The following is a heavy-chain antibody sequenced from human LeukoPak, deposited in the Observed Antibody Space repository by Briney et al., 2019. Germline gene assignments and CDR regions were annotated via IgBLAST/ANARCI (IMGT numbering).Heavy chain of an antibody. CDR1: GGSISSSDYY. D-gene: IGHD5-12*01. CDR2: IHYSGST. Sequence: SETLSLTCTLSGGSISSSDYYWGWIRQPPGKGLEWIGSIHYSGSTNYNPSLKSRVTISVDTSKNQFSLKLTSVTAADTAVYYCASDSGYDSFTYWGQGTLVTVSS. J-gene: IGHJ4*02. V-gene: IGHV4-39*02. CDR3: ASDSGYDSFTY.